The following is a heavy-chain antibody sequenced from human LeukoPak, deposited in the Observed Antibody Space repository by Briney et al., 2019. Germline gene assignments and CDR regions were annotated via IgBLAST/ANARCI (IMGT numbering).Heavy chain of an antibody. J-gene: IGHJ4*02. V-gene: IGHV3-11*04. CDR1: GFTFNNYA. CDR3: ARDTSGGKDDY. Sequence: GGSLRLSCAASGFTFNNYAMSWVRQAPGKGLEWVSYISSSGSTIYYADSVKGRFTISRDNAKNSLYLQMNSLRAEDTAVYYCARDTSGGKDDYWGQGTLVTVSS. D-gene: IGHD3-16*01. CDR2: ISSSGSTI.